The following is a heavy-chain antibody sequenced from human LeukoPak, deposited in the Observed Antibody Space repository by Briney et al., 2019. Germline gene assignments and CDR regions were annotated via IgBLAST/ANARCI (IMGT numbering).Heavy chain of an antibody. CDR2: INPNSGGT. CDR1: GYTFTGYY. D-gene: IGHD6-19*01. CDR3: ARSPGIAVAGPRNYYYYMDV. J-gene: IGHJ6*03. V-gene: IGHV1-2*02. Sequence: GASVKVSCKASGYTFTGYYMHWVRQAPGQGLEWMGWINPNSGGTNYAQKFQGRVTMTRDTSISTAYMELRSLRSDDTAVYYCARSPGIAVAGPRNYYYYMDVWGKGTTVTISS.